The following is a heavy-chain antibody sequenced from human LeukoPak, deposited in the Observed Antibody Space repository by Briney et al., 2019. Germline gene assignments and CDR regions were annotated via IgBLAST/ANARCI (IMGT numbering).Heavy chain of an antibody. J-gene: IGHJ6*03. CDR2: INPNSGGT. CDR1: GYTFTAYY. D-gene: IGHD2-2*03. Sequence: ASVKVSCKASGYTFTAYYMHWVRQAPGQGLEWMGWINPNSGGTNYAQRFQGRVTMTRDTSISTAYMELSRLRSDDTAVYYCARAGGYCSSTSCSPYYYYYVDVWGKGTTVTVSS. V-gene: IGHV1-2*02. CDR3: ARAGGYCSSTSCSPYYYYYVDV.